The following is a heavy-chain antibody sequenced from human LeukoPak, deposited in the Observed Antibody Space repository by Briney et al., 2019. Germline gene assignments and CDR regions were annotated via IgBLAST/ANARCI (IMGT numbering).Heavy chain of an antibody. CDR1: GYSFTTYW. V-gene: IGHV5-51*01. J-gene: IGHJ3*02. D-gene: IGHD1-26*01. Sequence: GESLKISCKGSGYSFTTYWIGWARQMPGKGLEYMGTINPGDSDTRYSPSFQGQVTISVDKSISTAYLQWSSLKASDTAMYYCASPRVGATAFDIWGQGTLVTVSS. CDR3: ASPRVGATAFDI. CDR2: INPGDSDT.